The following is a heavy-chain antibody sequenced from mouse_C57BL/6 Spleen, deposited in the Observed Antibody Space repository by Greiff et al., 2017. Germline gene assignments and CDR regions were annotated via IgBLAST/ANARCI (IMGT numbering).Heavy chain of an antibody. CDR3: TTRLRREGLDY. Sequence: VQLQQSGAELVRPGASVKLSCTASGFNIKDDYMHWVKQRPEQGLEWIGWIDPENGDTEYASKFQGKATITADTSSNTAYLQLSSLTSEDTAVYYCTTRLRREGLDYWGQGTTRTVSS. CDR1: GFNIKDDY. J-gene: IGHJ2*01. CDR2: IDPENGDT. D-gene: IGHD2-4*01. V-gene: IGHV14-4*01.